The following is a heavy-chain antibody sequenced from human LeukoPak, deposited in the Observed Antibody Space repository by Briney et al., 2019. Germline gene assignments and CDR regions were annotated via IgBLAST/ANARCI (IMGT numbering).Heavy chain of an antibody. D-gene: IGHD1-7*01. CDR2: INHSGST. CDR3: ARGRNWNYGGWFDP. V-gene: IGHV4-34*01. Sequence: NPSETLSLTCAVYGGSFSDYYWSWIRQPPGKGLEWIGEINHSGSTNHNPSLKSRVTISVDTSKNQFSLKLTSVTAADTAVYYCARGRNWNYGGWFDPWGQGTLVTVSS. J-gene: IGHJ5*02. CDR1: GGSFSDYY.